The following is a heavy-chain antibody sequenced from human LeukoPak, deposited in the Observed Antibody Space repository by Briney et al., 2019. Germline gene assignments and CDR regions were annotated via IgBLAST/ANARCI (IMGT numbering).Heavy chain of an antibody. V-gene: IGHV3-9*01. CDR1: GFTFDDYA. D-gene: IGHD5-18*01. Sequence: GRSLRLSCAASGFTFDDYAMHWVRQAPGKGLKWVSGISWNSGSIGYADSVKGRFTISRDNAKNSLYLQMNSLRAEDTALYYCAKGGYSYGTKFDYWGQGTLVTVSS. J-gene: IGHJ4*02. CDR3: AKGGYSYGTKFDY. CDR2: ISWNSGSI.